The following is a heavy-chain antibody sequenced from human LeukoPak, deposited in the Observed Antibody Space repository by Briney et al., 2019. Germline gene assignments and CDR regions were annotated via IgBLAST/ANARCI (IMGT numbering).Heavy chain of an antibody. V-gene: IGHV4-34*01. CDR1: GGSFSGYY. Sequence: SETLSLTCAVYGGSFSGYYWSWIRQPPGKGLEWIGEINHSGSTNYNPSLKSRVTFSVDTSKNQFSLKLTSVTAADTAVYYCARRSGIRSLGIMDVWGQGTTVTVSS. D-gene: IGHD3-10*01. CDR2: INHSGST. CDR3: ARRSGIRSLGIMDV. J-gene: IGHJ6*02.